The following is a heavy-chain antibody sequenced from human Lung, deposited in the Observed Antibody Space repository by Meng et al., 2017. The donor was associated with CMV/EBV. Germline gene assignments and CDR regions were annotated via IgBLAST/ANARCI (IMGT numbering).Heavy chain of an antibody. CDR3: ARLFHTSLGTNYYYGMAV. D-gene: IGHD3/OR15-3a*01. CDR1: GYTFTGYN. V-gene: IGHV1-2*02. Sequence: ASVKVSCKASGYTFTGYNIHWVRQAPGQGLEWMGWINPNTGDTNYAQKFQGRVTLTGDTSISTAYMELSRLKSDDTAVFFCARLFHTSLGTNYYYGMAVWGQGTTVTVSS. J-gene: IGHJ6*02. CDR2: INPNTGDT.